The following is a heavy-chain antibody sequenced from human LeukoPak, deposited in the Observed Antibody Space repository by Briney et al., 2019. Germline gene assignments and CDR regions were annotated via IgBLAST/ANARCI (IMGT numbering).Heavy chain of an antibody. CDR2: IYYSGST. J-gene: IGHJ6*03. CDR1: GGSISSYY. Sequence: PSETLSLTCTVSGGSISSYYWSWIRQPPGKGLEWIGYIYYSGSTNYNPSLKSRVTISVDTSKNQFSLKLSSVTAADTAVYYCAASSGIAVAGAYYYYYMDVWGKGTTVTISS. V-gene: IGHV4-59*12. D-gene: IGHD6-19*01. CDR3: AASSGIAVAGAYYYYYMDV.